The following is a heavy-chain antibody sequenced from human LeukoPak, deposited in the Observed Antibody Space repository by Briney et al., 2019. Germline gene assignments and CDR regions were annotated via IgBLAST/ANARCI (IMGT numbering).Heavy chain of an antibody. V-gene: IGHV1-2*02. D-gene: IGHD1-26*01. CDR3: ARVGVGATHYYYYYMDV. CDR1: GYSFTDHY. Sequence: ASVKVSCKASGYSFTDHYMHWVRQAPGQGLEWMGWINPNSGGTNYAQKFQGRVTMTRDTSISTAYMELSRLRSDDTAVYYCARVGVGATHYYYYYMDVWGKGTTVTVSS. J-gene: IGHJ6*03. CDR2: INPNSGGT.